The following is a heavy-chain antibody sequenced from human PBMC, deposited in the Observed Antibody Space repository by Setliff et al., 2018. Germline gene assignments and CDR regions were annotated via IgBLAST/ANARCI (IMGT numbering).Heavy chain of an antibody. D-gene: IGHD3-10*01. J-gene: IGHJ4*02. CDR2: MYYSGST. CDR1: GGSISSGSYY. CDR3: ARHFLVQGTYHFDY. Sequence: PSETLSLTCSVSGGSISSGSYYWGWIRQSPGKGLEWIGSMYYSGSTYYNPALKGRVTLSVDTTKNQFSLKLTSMTAADTAVYFCARHFLVQGTYHFDYWGQGSPVTVSS. V-gene: IGHV4-39*01.